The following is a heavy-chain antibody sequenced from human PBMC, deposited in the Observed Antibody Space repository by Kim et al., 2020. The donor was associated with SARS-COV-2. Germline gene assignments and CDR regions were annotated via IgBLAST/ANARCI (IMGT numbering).Heavy chain of an antibody. D-gene: IGHD4-17*01. CDR2: IVVGSGNT. CDR1: GFTFTSSA. Sequence: SVKVSCKASGFTFTSSAVQWVRQARGQRLEWIGWIVVGSGNTNYAQKFQERVTITRDMSTSTAYMELSSLRSEDTAVYYCAADGYGDYSGWGYYYYGMDVWGQGTTVTVSS. J-gene: IGHJ6*02. V-gene: IGHV1-58*01. CDR3: AADGYGDYSGWGYYYYGMDV.